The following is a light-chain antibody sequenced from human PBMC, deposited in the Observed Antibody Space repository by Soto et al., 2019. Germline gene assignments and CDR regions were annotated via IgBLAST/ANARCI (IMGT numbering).Light chain of an antibody. V-gene: IGKV1-5*03. Sequence: DIQMTQSPSTLSGSVGDRVTITCRASQTISSWLAWYQQRSGKAPKLLIYKAPSLESGVPSRFSGSGSGTEFTLTISSLQPDDFATYYCQQYNSYPRTFGGGTKVDIK. CDR2: KAP. J-gene: IGKJ4*01. CDR3: QQYNSYPRT. CDR1: QTISSW.